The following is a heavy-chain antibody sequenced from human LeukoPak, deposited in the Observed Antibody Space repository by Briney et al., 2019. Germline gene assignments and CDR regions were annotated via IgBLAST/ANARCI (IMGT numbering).Heavy chain of an antibody. CDR3: ARLSSAAVPYFDY. Sequence: GESLKISCKGSGYSFTSYWIGWGRPMPGKGLEWMGIIYPGDSDTRYSPYLQGQVTIPADKSISTAYLQWCSLKPSDTAMYYCARLSSAAVPYFDYWGQGTLVTVSS. V-gene: IGHV5-51*01. J-gene: IGHJ4*02. CDR2: IYPGDSDT. D-gene: IGHD6-13*01. CDR1: GYSFTSYW.